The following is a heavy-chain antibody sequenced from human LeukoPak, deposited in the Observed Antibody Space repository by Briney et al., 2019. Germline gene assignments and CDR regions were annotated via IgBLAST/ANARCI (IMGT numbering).Heavy chain of an antibody. V-gene: IGHV1-69*13. J-gene: IGHJ6*04. CDR2: IIPIFGTA. CDR3: ARGADYYYGMDV. Sequence: SVTVSCKASGGTFSSYAISWVRQAPGQGLAWMGGIIPIFGTANYAQKFQGRVTITADESTSTAYMELSSLRSEDTAVYYCARGADYYYGMDVWGKGTTVTVSS. CDR1: GGTFSSYA.